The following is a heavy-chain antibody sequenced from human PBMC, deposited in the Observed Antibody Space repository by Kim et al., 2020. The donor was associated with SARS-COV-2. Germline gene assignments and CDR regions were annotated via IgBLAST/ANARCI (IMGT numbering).Heavy chain of an antibody. J-gene: IGHJ6*02. CDR3: ARETALQGPYYYGMDV. CDR1: GYTFTSYY. D-gene: IGHD2-21*02. CDR2: INPSGGST. V-gene: IGHV1-46*01. Sequence: ASVKVSCKASGYTFTSYYMHWVRQAPGQGLEWMGIINPSGGSTSYAQKFQGRVTMTRDTSTSTVYMELSSLRSEDTAVYYCARETALQGPYYYGMDVWGQGTTVTVSS.